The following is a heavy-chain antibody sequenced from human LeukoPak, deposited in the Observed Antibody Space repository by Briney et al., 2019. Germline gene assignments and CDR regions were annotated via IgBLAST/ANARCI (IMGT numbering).Heavy chain of an antibody. Sequence: GGTLRLSCAASGFTFSSYEMNWVRQDPRKGLEWVSYISSSGSTIYYADSVKGRFTISRDNAKNSLYLQMNSLRAEDTAVYYCARGAEMTTAYYFDYWGQGTLVTVSS. CDR3: ARGAEMTTAYYFDY. CDR1: GFTFSSYE. CDR2: ISSSGSTI. J-gene: IGHJ4*02. V-gene: IGHV3-48*03. D-gene: IGHD4-17*01.